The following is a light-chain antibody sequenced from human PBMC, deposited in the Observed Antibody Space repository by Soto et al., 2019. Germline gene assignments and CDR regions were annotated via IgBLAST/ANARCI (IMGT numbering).Light chain of an antibody. J-gene: IGKJ5*01. Sequence: EIVLTQSPGTLSLSPGERATLSCRASQSVSSSYLAWYQQKPGQAPRLLIYAASSRATGIPDRFSGSGSGTDFTLTISRLEPEDFAVYYCQQCGSSPNTFGQGTRLEIK. CDR2: AAS. CDR3: QQCGSSPNT. V-gene: IGKV3-20*01. CDR1: QSVSSSY.